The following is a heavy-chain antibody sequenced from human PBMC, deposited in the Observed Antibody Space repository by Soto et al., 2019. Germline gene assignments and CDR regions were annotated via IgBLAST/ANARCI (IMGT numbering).Heavy chain of an antibody. CDR3: ARGPIAARSYYYYGMDV. J-gene: IGHJ6*02. V-gene: IGHV1-18*01. CDR1: GYTFTSYG. Sequence: GASVKVSFKASGYTFTSYGISWLRQAPGQGLEWMGWISAYNGNTNYAQKLQGRVTMTTDTSTSTAYMELRSLRSDDTAVYYCARGPIAARSYYYYGMDVWGQGTTVTVSS. CDR2: ISAYNGNT. D-gene: IGHD6-6*01.